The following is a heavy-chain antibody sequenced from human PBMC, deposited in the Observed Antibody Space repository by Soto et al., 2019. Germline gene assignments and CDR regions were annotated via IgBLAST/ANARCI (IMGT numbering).Heavy chain of an antibody. CDR3: AKDPTITAINVGPDSFDY. D-gene: IGHD4-4*01. CDR2: ISSSGGTT. Sequence: EVQLLESGGGLVQPGGSLRLSCAASGFTFSNYVMTWVRLAPGKGLEWVSTISSSGGTTYYADSVKGRFTISRDNSKNTLYLQMNSLRAEDTAIYYCAKDPTITAINVGPDSFDYWGHGTQVNVS. J-gene: IGHJ4*01. V-gene: IGHV3-23*01. CDR1: GFTFSNYV.